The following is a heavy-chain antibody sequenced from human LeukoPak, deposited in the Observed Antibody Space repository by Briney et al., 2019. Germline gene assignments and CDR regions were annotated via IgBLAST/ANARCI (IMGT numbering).Heavy chain of an antibody. CDR2: SNPNSGGT. V-gene: IGHV1-2*02. CDR1: GYTFTGYY. CDR3: ATDYYASSGYYHSFDY. J-gene: IGHJ4*02. D-gene: IGHD3-22*01. Sequence: GASVKVSCKASGYTFTGYYIHCVRQAPGQGLEWMGWSNPNSGGTHYAQKFQDRVIMTRDTSISTAYMELSRLRSDDTAVYYCATDYYASSGYYHSFDYWGQGTLVTVSS.